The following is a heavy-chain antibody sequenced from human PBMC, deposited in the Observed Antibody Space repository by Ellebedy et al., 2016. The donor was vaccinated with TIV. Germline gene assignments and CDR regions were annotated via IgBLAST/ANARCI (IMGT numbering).Heavy chain of an antibody. CDR2: IWNDGSQI. V-gene: IGHV3-33*01. J-gene: IGHJ4*02. CDR1: GFTFSSYG. Sequence: PGGSLRLSCAASGFTFSSYGMHWVRQAPGKGLEWVAVIWNDGSQIYYGQSVKGRFTISRDDSMGTLYLQMDSLRAEDTASYYCARSYGGNRMDYWGQGTLVTVSS. D-gene: IGHD4-23*01. CDR3: ARSYGGNRMDY.